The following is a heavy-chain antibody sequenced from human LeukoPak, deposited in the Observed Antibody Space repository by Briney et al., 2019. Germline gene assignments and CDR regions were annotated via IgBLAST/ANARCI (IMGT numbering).Heavy chain of an antibody. CDR3: ASVSDRLATGGQGC. Sequence: PSQTLSLTCTVSGDSISSGGYYWSWIRQHPGKGLEWIGYIYYSGSTYYNPSLKSRVTISVDTSKNQFSLKLNSVTAADTAVYYCASVSDRLATGGQGCWGQGTLVTVSS. CDR1: GDSISSGGYY. CDR2: IYYSGST. J-gene: IGHJ4*02. D-gene: IGHD3-16*01. V-gene: IGHV4-31*03.